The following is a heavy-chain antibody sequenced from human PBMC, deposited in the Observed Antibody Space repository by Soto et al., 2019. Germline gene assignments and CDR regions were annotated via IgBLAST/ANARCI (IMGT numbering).Heavy chain of an antibody. V-gene: IGHV4-30-2*01. J-gene: IGHJ4*02. Sequence: LSLTCTVSVASITFGGYSWSWIRQTPGKGLEWIGYINHLETTFYNPSFESRLTLSIDRAKNQFSLKLHSMSAADRAVYFCARGGGSDSFDYWGQGILVTVSS. CDR1: VASITFGGYS. CDR2: INHLETT. CDR3: ARGGGSDSFDY. D-gene: IGHD1-26*01.